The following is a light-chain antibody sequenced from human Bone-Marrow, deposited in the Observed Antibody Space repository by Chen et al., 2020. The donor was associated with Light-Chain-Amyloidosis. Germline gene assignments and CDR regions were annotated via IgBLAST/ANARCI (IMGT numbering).Light chain of an antibody. CDR1: QTITTY. CDR3: QQTYAIPRT. J-gene: IGKJ2*01. V-gene: IGKV1-39*01. CDR2: NAS. Sequence: DIQMTQSPSSLSASVGDRVTITCRASQTITTYLNWYQQRPGKPPNLLMYNASHLQSGVPPRFSGSGSGTDFTLTISSLQPEDFATYHCQQTYAIPRTVGQGIKLEIK.